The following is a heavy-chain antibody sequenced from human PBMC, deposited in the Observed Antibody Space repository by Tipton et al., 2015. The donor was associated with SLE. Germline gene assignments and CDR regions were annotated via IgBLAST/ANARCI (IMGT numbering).Heavy chain of an antibody. Sequence: TLSLTCTVSGGSISSGGYYWSWLRQLPGKGLEWIGYIYYSGSTFYNPSLKSRVSISVDTSKNQFSLKLTSVTATDTAVYYCARLGLGCANCWYYFDHWGQGALVLVSS. D-gene: IGHD2-21*01. V-gene: IGHV4-30-4*08. CDR3: ARLGLGCANCWYYFDH. CDR2: IYYSGST. J-gene: IGHJ4*02. CDR1: GGSISSGGYY.